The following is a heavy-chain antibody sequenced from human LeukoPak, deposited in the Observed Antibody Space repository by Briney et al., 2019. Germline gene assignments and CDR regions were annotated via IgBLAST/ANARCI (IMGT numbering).Heavy chain of an antibody. Sequence: GGSLRLSCAASGFTFSSYEMNWVRQAPGKGLEWVSYISSSGSTIYYADSVKGRFTISRDNAKNSLYLQMNSLRDEDTAVYYCATAHYDSSGYYYDYWGQGTLVTVSS. CDR1: GFTFSSYE. CDR2: ISSSGSTI. V-gene: IGHV3-48*03. CDR3: ATAHYDSSGYYYDY. J-gene: IGHJ4*02. D-gene: IGHD3-22*01.